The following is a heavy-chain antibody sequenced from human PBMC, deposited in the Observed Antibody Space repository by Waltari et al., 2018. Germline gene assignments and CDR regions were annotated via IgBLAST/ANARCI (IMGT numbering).Heavy chain of an antibody. Sequence: EVQLVEYGGGWVQPGRSLSLYCTTSGLPSSSYSMSRVRQAPGKGLEWVSYISISSSTIYYADSVKCRFTISRDNAKNSRYLQMNSLRAEDTSVYYCARGLEWLLFGFDYWGQGTLVTVSS. D-gene: IGHD3-3*01. CDR3: ARGLEWLLFGFDY. V-gene: IGHV3-48*04. CDR1: GLPSSSYS. J-gene: IGHJ4*02. CDR2: ISISSSTI.